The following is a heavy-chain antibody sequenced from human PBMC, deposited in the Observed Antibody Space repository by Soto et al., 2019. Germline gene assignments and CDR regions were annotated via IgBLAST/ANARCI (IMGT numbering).Heavy chain of an antibody. Sequence: ASVKVSCKASGYTFTSYDINWVRQATGQGLEWMGWMNPNSGNAGYAQKFQGRVTMTRNTSISTAYMELSSLRSEDTAVYYCATLAYYYDSSGYNSHAKYYYYGMDVWGQGTTVTVSS. CDR1: GYTFTSYD. J-gene: IGHJ6*02. CDR3: ATLAYYYDSSGYNSHAKYYYYGMDV. CDR2: MNPNSGNA. V-gene: IGHV1-8*01. D-gene: IGHD3-22*01.